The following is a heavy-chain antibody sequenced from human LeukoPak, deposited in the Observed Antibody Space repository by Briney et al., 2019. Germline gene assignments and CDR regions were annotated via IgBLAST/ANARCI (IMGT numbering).Heavy chain of an antibody. CDR3: AKDSFSLSCPPCMDV. CDR2: ISDSGGSA. CDR1: RFTFSNYA. D-gene: IGHD2-2*01. V-gene: IGHV3-23*01. Sequence: PGGSLRLSCAASRFTFSNYAMSWVRQAPGKGLEWVSSISDSGGSAYYADSVKGRFTISRDNSKNTLYLQMNSLRAEDTAVYYCAKDSFSLSCPPCMDVWAKGPRSPSP. J-gene: IGHJ6*02.